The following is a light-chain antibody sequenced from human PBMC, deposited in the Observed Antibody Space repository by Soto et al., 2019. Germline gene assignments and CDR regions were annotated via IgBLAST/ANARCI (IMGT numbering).Light chain of an antibody. Sequence: DMVLTQSPGTLSLSPGERATLSCRASQSVSNNYLAWYQQKPGQAPRLLIYGASSRATGIPVRFSGSGSGTEFTLIISSLQSEDSAVYYCQQYNSWLWTFGQGTKVDIK. J-gene: IGKJ1*01. CDR3: QQYNSWLWT. CDR2: GAS. V-gene: IGKV3-20*01. CDR1: QSVSNNY.